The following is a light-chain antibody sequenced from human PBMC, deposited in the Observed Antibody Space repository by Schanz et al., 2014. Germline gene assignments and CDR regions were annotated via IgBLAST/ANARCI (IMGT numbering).Light chain of an antibody. CDR3: SSYTTRTILWV. J-gene: IGLJ3*02. Sequence: QSALTQPASVSGSPGQSITISCTGTSSDVGSYNLVSWYQQHPGKAPKLMIYDVSNRPSGVSNRFSGSKSGNTASLTISGLQAEDEADYYCSSYTTRTILWVFGGGTRLTVL. CDR2: DVS. V-gene: IGLV2-14*02. CDR1: SSDVGSYNL.